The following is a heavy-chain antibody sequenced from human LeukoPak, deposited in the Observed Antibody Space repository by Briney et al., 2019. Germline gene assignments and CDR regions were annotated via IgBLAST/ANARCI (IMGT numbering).Heavy chain of an antibody. CDR1: GFTFSDEY. CDR3: ARGEYGIVAAGNDY. J-gene: IGHJ4*02. Sequence: PGGSLRLSCAASGFTFSDEYMNWFRQFPGKGLEWVSSISSSSSYTYYADSVKGRLTSSRDNAKNSLYLQMNSLGAEDTAVYYCARGEYGIVAAGNDYWGQGTLVTVSS. D-gene: IGHD1-26*01. V-gene: IGHV3-11*06. CDR2: ISSSSSYT.